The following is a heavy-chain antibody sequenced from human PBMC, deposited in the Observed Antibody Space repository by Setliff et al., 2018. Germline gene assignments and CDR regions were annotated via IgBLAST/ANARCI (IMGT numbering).Heavy chain of an antibody. Sequence: ASVKVSCKASGATFSSYGISWVRQAPGQGFEWMGWMSVYAQKFQGRVTMTTDTPTSTAYMELRSLTSDDTAVYYCATGFLRYDILTGYYQRPHYFEYWGQGTLVTVSS. CDR3: ATGFLRYDILTGYYQRPHYFEY. D-gene: IGHD3-9*01. CDR2: MSVY. V-gene: IGHV1-18*01. J-gene: IGHJ4*02. CDR1: GATFSSYG.